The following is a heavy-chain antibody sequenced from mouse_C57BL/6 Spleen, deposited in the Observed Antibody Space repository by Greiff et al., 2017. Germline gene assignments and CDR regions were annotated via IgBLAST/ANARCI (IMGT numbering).Heavy chain of an antibody. CDR2: IDPENGDT. J-gene: IGHJ2*01. CDR1: GFNIKDDY. D-gene: IGHD2-2*01. CDR3: TLYGYDGGY. Sequence: VKLVESGAELVRPGASVKLSCTASGFNIKDDYMHWVKQRPEQGLEWIGCIDPENGDTEYASKFQGKATITADTSSNTAYLQLSSLTSEDTAVYYCTLYGYDGGYWGQGTTLTVSS. V-gene: IGHV14-4*01.